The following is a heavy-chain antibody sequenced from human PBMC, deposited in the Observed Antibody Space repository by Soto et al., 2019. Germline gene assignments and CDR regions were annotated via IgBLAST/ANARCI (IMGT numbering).Heavy chain of an antibody. J-gene: IGHJ4*02. D-gene: IGHD3-10*01. CDR3: ATNIGTRSGDY. CDR2: IYNSGYT. Sequence: QLQLQESGPGLVKPSETLSLTCTVSGASMSSSDHYWGWIRQPPGKGLEWIGGIYNSGYTYYNPSLKSRVTISVDTSKNQFSLKLTSVTAADTAVYLCATNIGTRSGDYWGQGTLVTVSS. CDR1: GASMSSSDHY. V-gene: IGHV4-39*01.